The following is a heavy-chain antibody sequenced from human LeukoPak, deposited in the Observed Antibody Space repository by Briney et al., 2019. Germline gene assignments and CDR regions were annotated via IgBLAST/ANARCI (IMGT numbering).Heavy chain of an antibody. CDR1: GFTFSNPW. J-gene: IGHJ4*02. CDR3: ARTYYYGSGSYYPFDF. D-gene: IGHD3-10*01. V-gene: IGHV3-30*03. Sequence: GGSLRLSCAASGFTFSNPWMHWVRQAPGKGLEWVAGISYDGRNKYYADSVKGRFTISRDNSKNTLYLQMNSLRAEDTAVYYCARTYYYGSGSYYPFDFWGQGALVTVSS. CDR2: ISYDGRNK.